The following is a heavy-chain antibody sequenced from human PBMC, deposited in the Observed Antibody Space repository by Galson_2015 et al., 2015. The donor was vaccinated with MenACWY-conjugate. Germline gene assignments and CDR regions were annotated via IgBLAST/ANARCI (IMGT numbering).Heavy chain of an antibody. D-gene: IGHD3/OR15-3a*01. Sequence: ATLSLTCTVSGGSISSSYWSWLRQPPGKGLEWIGYIYYSGSTNYNPSLKSRVTISVDTSKNQFSLKLSSVTAADTAVYYCARWTFDAYSMDVWGQGATVTVSS. CDR2: IYYSGST. CDR1: GGSISSSY. J-gene: IGHJ6*02. V-gene: IGHV4-59*08. CDR3: ARWTFDAYSMDV.